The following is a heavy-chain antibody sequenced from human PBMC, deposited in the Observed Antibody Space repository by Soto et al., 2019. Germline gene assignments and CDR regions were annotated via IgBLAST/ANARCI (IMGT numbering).Heavy chain of an antibody. D-gene: IGHD3-3*01. J-gene: IGHJ4*02. Sequence: GGSLRLSCAASGFSFSNYWMHWVRQAPGKGLVWVSRISSDGSSTSSADFVKGRFTISRDNGKNTLYLQMNSLGAEDTAVYYCARVPPSYDSLVGHFTFDYWGRGTLVTVSS. CDR1: GFSFSNYW. CDR3: ARVPPSYDSLVGHFTFDY. V-gene: IGHV3-74*01. CDR2: ISSDGSST.